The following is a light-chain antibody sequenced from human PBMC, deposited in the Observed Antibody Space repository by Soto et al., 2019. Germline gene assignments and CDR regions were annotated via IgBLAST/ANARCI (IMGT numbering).Light chain of an antibody. Sequence: QSVLTQPASVSGSPGQSITISCTGTSSDVGGYNYVSWYQQHPGKAPKLMIYDVSNRPSRVSNRFSGSKSGNTASLTISGLQAEDEADYYCSSYTSSSTRFLGTGNKLTVL. CDR3: SSYTSSSTRF. J-gene: IGLJ1*01. CDR1: SSDVGGYNY. CDR2: DVS. V-gene: IGLV2-14*01.